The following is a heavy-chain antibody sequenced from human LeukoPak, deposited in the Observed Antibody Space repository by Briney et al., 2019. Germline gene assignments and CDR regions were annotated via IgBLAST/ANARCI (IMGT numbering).Heavy chain of an antibody. CDR3: AKDMTEQQLVGFDY. J-gene: IGHJ4*02. V-gene: IGHV3-9*01. CDR1: GFTFDDYA. D-gene: IGHD6-13*01. CDR2: ISWNSGSI. Sequence: PGGSLRLSCAASGFTFDDYAMHWVRQAPGKGLEWVSGISWNSGSIGYADSVKGRFTISRDNAKNSLYLQMNSLRAEDTALYYCAKDMTEQQLVGFDYWGREPWSPSPQ.